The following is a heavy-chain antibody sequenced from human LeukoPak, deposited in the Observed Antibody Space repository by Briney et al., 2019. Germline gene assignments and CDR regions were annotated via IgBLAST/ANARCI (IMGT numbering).Heavy chain of an antibody. V-gene: IGHV1-8*01. Sequence: ASVKVSCKASGYTFMNFEINWVRQATGQGLEWMGRMNPNNDNTNYAQKFQGRVTMTSDTSTSTVYMELSSLIYEDTAVYFCARQRTFRGLDNWGQGTLVIVSS. CDR2: MNPNNDNT. CDR3: ARQRTFRGLDN. J-gene: IGHJ4*02. D-gene: IGHD3-10*01. CDR1: GYTFMNFE.